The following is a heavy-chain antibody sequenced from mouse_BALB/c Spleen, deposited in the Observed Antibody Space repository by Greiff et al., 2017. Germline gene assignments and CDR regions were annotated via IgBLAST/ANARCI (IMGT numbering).Heavy chain of an antibody. CDR1: GFSLSTSGMG. CDR2: IYWDDDK. CDR3: ARHHYYGSFDY. V-gene: IGHV8-12*01. D-gene: IGHD1-2*01. Sequence: QVTLKECGPGILQPSQTLSLTCSFSGFSLSTSGMGVSWIRQPSGKGLEWLAHIYWDDDKRYNPSLKSRLTISKDTSSNQVFLKITSVDTADTATYYCARHHYYGSFDYWGQGTTLTVSS. J-gene: IGHJ2*01.